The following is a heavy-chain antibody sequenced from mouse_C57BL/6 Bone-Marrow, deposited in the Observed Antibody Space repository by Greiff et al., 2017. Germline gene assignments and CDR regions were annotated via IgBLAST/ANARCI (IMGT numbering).Heavy chain of an antibody. J-gene: IGHJ2*01. D-gene: IGHD3-3*01. Sequence: QVQLQQSGAELVRPGASVKLSCKASGFTFTSYGISWVKQRTGQGLEWIGEIYPRGGNTYYTEKFKGKATLTADKSSSTAYLELRSLTSEDSAVYFCARNISNMADFDDGGQGTTLTVSS. CDR1: GFTFTSYG. CDR3: ARNISNMADFDD. CDR2: IYPRGGNT. V-gene: IGHV1-81*01.